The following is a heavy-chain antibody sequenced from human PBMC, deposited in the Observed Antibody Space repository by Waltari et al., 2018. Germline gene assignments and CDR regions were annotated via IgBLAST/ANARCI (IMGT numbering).Heavy chain of an antibody. D-gene: IGHD3-3*01. Sequence: QVQLVQSGAEVKKPGASVKVSCKASGYTFHNFGVTWVRQAPGQGLEWVGWISGYNGQTRYAQKVQGRVTMTTDTSTSTAYMELRSLGSDDTATYYCVRDEPELRPLEWLFRMDVWGQGTTVIVSS. CDR1: GYTFHNFG. J-gene: IGHJ6*02. V-gene: IGHV1-18*01. CDR3: VRDEPELRPLEWLFRMDV. CDR2: ISGYNGQT.